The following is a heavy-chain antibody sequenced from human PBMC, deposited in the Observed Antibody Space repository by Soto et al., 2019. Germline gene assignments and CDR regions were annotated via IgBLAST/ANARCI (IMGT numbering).Heavy chain of an antibody. V-gene: IGHV4-34*01. CDR2: INHSGST. CDR3: ARATRPRGYSYGHPYYFDY. D-gene: IGHD5-18*01. Sequence: SETLSLTCAVYGGSFSGYYWSWIRQPPGKGLEWIGEINHSGSTNYNPSLKSRVTIPVDTSKNQFSLKLSSVTAADTAVYYCARATRPRGYSYGHPYYFDYWGQGTLVTVSS. J-gene: IGHJ4*02. CDR1: GGSFSGYY.